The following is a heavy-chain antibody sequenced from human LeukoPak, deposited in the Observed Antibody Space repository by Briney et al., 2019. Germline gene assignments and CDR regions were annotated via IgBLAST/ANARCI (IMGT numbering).Heavy chain of an antibody. J-gene: IGHJ4*02. CDR3: ARVDSSGHYSFDY. CDR2: INSDGSST. Sequence: PGGSLRLSCAASGFTFSSNWMHWVRQAPGKGLVWVSRINSDGSSTSYADSVKGRFTISRDNAKNTLYLQMNSLRVEDTAVYYCARVDSSGHYSFDYWGQGTLVTVSS. D-gene: IGHD3-22*01. V-gene: IGHV3-74*01. CDR1: GFTFSSNW.